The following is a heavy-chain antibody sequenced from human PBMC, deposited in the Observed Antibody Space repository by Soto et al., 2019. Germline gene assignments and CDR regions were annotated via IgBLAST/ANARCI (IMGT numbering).Heavy chain of an antibody. CDR1: GFSFSSQW. J-gene: IGHJ4*02. CDR2: INPDGSRI. V-gene: IGHV3-74*01. Sequence: GGSLRLSCAASGFSFSSQWMYWVRQSPGKGPVWVSYINPDGSRIGYADSVKGRFTIPRDNAKNTLYVQMNSLRVEDTAVYYCVKDIRWGRGTLVTVSS. CDR3: VKDIR.